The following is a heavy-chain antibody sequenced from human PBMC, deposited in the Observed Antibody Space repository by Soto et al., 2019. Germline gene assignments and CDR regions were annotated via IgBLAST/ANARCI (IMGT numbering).Heavy chain of an antibody. D-gene: IGHD5-18*01. CDR1: GFTFSIYW. V-gene: IGHV3-74*01. CDR2: MNTDGSRT. J-gene: IGHJ4*02. Sequence: EVQLVESGGGLVQPGGSLRLSCAASGFTFSIYWMHWVRQVPGKGLVWVSRMNTDGSRTSYADSARGRFTISRDDAKSTLDRQMNDMGAEGPAVYYGARGGGDQYDGHGYLGRHWCQGTLVTVSS. CDR3: ARGGGDQYDGHGYLGRH.